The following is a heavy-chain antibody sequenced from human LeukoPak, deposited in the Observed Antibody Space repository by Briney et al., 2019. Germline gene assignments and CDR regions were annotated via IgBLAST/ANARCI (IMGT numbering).Heavy chain of an antibody. CDR2: IYYSGST. CDR3: ARGRRGEDTASWWIQLYEYFDL. CDR1: GGSISSYY. Sequence: SETLSLTCAVSGGSISSYYWSWIRQPPGKGLEWIGYIYYSGSTNYNPSLKSRVTISVDTSKNQFSLKLSSVTAADTAVYYCARGRRGEDTASWWIQLYEYFDLWGRGTLVTVSS. V-gene: IGHV4-59*01. D-gene: IGHD5-18*01. J-gene: IGHJ2*01.